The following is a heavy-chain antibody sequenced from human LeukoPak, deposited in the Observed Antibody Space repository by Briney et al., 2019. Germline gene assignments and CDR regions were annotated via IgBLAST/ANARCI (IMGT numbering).Heavy chain of an antibody. CDR3: ARVYCSSTSCHSGGDY. Sequence: ASVKVSCKASGYTFTSYGISWVRQAPGQGLEWMGWISACNGNTNYAQKLQGRVTMTTDTSTSTAYMELRSLRSDDTAVYYCARVYCSSTSCHSGGDYWGQGTLVTVSS. D-gene: IGHD2-2*02. V-gene: IGHV1-18*01. CDR2: ISACNGNT. CDR1: GYTFTSYG. J-gene: IGHJ4*02.